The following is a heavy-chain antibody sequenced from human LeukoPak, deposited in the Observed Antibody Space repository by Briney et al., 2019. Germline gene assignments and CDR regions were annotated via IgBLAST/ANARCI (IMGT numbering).Heavy chain of an antibody. CDR3: AGDRPEGMDV. CDR1: GGSFSGYY. V-gene: IGHV4-34*01. J-gene: IGHJ6*02. Sequence: SETLSLTCAVYGGSFSGYYWSWIRQPPGKGLEWIGEINHSGSTNYNPSLKSRVTISVDTSKNQFSLKLSSVTAADTAVYYCAGDRPEGMDVWGQGTTVTVSS. D-gene: IGHD2-15*01. CDR2: INHSGST.